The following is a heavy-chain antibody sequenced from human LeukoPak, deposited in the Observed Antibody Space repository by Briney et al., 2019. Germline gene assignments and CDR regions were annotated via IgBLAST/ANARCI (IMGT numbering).Heavy chain of an antibody. D-gene: IGHD3-3*01. Sequence: SETLSLTCTVSGGSISSYYWSWIRQPAGKGLEWIGRIYTSGSTNYNPSLKSRVTMSVDTSKNQFSLKLSSVTAADTAVYYCARQQTDFWSGNNFDYWGQGTLVTVSS. V-gene: IGHV4-4*07. J-gene: IGHJ4*02. CDR1: GGSISSYY. CDR2: IYTSGST. CDR3: ARQQTDFWSGNNFDY.